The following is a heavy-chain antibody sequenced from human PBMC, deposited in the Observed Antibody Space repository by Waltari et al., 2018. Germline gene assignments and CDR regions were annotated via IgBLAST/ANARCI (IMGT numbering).Heavy chain of an antibody. J-gene: IGHJ4*02. CDR1: GFTFSSYS. Sequence: EVQLVESGGGLVKPGGSLRLSCAASGFTFSSYSMNWVRQAPGKGRELVSSISSSSSYIYYSDSVKGRFTITRDNAKNSQYLQMNSLRAEDTAVYYCARYYYGAGGNADYWGQGTLVTVSS. CDR2: ISSSSSYI. D-gene: IGHD3-10*01. V-gene: IGHV3-21*01. CDR3: ARYYYGAGGNADY.